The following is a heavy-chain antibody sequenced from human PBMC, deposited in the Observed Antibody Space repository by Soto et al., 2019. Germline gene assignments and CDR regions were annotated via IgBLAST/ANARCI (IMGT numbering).Heavy chain of an antibody. J-gene: IGHJ4*02. V-gene: IGHV3-11*06. Sequence: PGGSLRLSCAASGFTFSDHYMSWIRQAPGKGLEWIGYSSNSGSFTRYADSVKGRFSISRDNAKNSLYLQINSLRGDDTATYFCVRSGDNYNLLDYWGQGTRVTSPQ. CDR3: VRSGDNYNLLDY. CDR1: GFTFSDHY. CDR2: SSNSGSFT. D-gene: IGHD1-1*01.